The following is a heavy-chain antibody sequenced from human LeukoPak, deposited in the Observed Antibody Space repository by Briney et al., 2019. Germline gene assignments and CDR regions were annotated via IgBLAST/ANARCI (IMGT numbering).Heavy chain of an antibody. D-gene: IGHD2-15*01. CDR1: GFTFSSYA. Sequence: GGSLRLSCAASGFTFSSYAMHWVRQAPGKGLEWVAVISYDGSNKYYADSVKGRFTISRDNSKNTLYLQMNSLGAEDTAVYYCTRDQPGYSEACDWGQGTLVTVSS. CDR2: ISYDGSNK. CDR3: TRDQPGYSEACD. J-gene: IGHJ4*02. V-gene: IGHV3-30-3*01.